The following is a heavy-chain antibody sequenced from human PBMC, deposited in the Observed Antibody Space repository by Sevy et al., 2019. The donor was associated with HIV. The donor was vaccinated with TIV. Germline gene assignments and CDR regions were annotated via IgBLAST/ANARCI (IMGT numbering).Heavy chain of an antibody. CDR1: GGSITSPY. V-gene: IGHV4-59*08. CDR3: AGETAWGRCYS. CDR2: IYYNGHI. D-gene: IGHD2-2*01. J-gene: IGHJ5*02. Sequence: SETLSLTCTVSGGSITSPYWNWIRQPPGKGLEWIANIYYNGHINYNPSLKSRVTLSLDTSKNQCSLRRSSVTAADTAMYYCAGETAWGRCYSWGQGTLVTVSS.